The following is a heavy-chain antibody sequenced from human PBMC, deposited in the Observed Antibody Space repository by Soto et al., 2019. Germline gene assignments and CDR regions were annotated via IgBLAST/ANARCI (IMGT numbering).Heavy chain of an antibody. Sequence: EVQLLESGGGLVQPGGSLRLSCVVSGFTFGSYAMSWVRQAPEKGPEWVAILGGNGFTTYYADSVKGRFTISGDKSKSTLCLQMNSLRADDPGVYYCATALRPSLNFFSYMDVWGRGTSVTVSS. V-gene: IGHV3-23*01. J-gene: IGHJ6*03. D-gene: IGHD2-2*01. CDR3: ATALRPSLNFFSYMDV. CDR1: GFTFGSYA. CDR2: LGGNGFTT.